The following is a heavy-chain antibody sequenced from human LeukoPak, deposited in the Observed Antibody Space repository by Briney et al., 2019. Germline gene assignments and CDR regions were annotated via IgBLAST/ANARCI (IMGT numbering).Heavy chain of an antibody. CDR1: GYTFTSYA. J-gene: IGHJ4*02. CDR2: INTNTGNP. Sequence: GASVKVSCKASGYTFTSYAMNWVRQAPGQGLEWMGWINTNTGNPTYAQGFTGRFVFSLDTSFSTAYLQISSLKAEDTAVYYCARGFYTSSWYGEDYWGQGTLVTVSS. V-gene: IGHV7-4-1*02. D-gene: IGHD6-13*01. CDR3: ARGFYTSSWYGEDY.